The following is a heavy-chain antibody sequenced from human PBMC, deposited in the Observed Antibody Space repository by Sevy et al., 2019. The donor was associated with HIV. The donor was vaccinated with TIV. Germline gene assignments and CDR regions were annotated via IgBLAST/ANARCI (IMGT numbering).Heavy chain of an antibody. CDR3: ASLTMTSLDYFDY. CDR1: GFTFSGSA. Sequence: GGSLRLSFAASGFTFSGSAIYWVRQASGKGLEWVGHIRNKANSYATAYTASVKGRFTISRDDSKNTAFLQMNVLKTEDTVVYYCASLTMTSLDYFDYWGQGTLVTVSS. V-gene: IGHV3-73*01. CDR2: IRNKANSYAT. D-gene: IGHD2-2*01. J-gene: IGHJ4*02.